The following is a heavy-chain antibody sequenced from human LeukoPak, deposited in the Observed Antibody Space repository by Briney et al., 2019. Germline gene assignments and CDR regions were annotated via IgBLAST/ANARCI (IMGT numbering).Heavy chain of an antibody. J-gene: IGHJ6*02. CDR3: ARTPSGGYSLYWYYGMDV. V-gene: IGHV3-53*01. CDR2: IYSGGST. D-gene: IGHD5-18*01. Sequence: PGGSLRLSCAASGFTVSSNYMSWVRQAPGKGLEWVSVIYSGGSTYYADSVKGRFTISRDNSKNTLYLQMNSLRAEDTAVYYCARTPSGGYSLYWYYGMDVWGQGTTVTVSS. CDR1: GFTVSSNY.